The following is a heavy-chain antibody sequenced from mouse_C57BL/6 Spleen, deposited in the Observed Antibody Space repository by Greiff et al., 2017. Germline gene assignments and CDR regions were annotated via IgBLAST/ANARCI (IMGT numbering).Heavy chain of an antibody. CDR1: GYTFTSYW. V-gene: IGHV1-55*01. CDR3: ASPYYYDYGYYAMDY. Sequence: QVQLQQPGAELVKPGASVKMSCKASGYTFTSYWITWVKQRPGQGLEWIGDIYPGSGSTNYNEKFKSKATLTVDTSSSTAYMQLSSLTSEDSAVYYCASPYYYDYGYYAMDYWGQGTSVTVSS. J-gene: IGHJ4*01. CDR2: IYPGSGST. D-gene: IGHD2-4*01.